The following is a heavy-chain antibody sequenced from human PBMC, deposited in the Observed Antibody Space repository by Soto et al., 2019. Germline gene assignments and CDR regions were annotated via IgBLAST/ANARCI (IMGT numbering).Heavy chain of an antibody. CDR3: ARVGGYDCLYFQH. J-gene: IGHJ1*01. V-gene: IGHV3-66*01. CDR1: GFTVSSNY. CDR2: IYSGGST. Sequence: GGSLRLSCAASGFTVSSNYMSWVRQAPGKGLEWVSVIYSGGSTYYADSVKGRFTISRGNSKNTLYLQMNSLRAEDTAVYYCARVGGYDCLYFQHWGQGTLVTVSS. D-gene: IGHD5-12*01.